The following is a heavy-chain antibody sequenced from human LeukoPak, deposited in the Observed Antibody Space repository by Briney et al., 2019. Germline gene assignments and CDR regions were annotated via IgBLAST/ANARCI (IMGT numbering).Heavy chain of an antibody. D-gene: IGHD3-3*01. CDR1: GYSFTAYY. J-gene: IGHJ4*02. CDR2: INPNSGGT. CDR3: ARGAIEWDY. V-gene: IGHV1-2*02. Sequence: GASVKVSCKASGYSFTAYYMHWVRQAPGQGLEWMGWINPNSGGTNYAQNFQGRVTMTRDTSISTAYMELSRLTSDDTAVYYCARGAIEWDYWGQGTQVTVSS.